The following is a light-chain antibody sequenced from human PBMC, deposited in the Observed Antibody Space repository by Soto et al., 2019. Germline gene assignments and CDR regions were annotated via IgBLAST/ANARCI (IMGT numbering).Light chain of an antibody. CDR2: SNN. CDR1: SSNIGSNT. CDR3: AAWDDSLNGVV. J-gene: IGLJ2*01. Sequence: QSVLTQPPSASGTPGQRGTISCSGSSSNIGSNTVHWYHQLPGPAPKLLIYSNNQRPSGFPARFSGSKSGTSASLAISGLQSEDEADYYCAAWDDSLNGVVFGGGTKLTVL. V-gene: IGLV1-44*01.